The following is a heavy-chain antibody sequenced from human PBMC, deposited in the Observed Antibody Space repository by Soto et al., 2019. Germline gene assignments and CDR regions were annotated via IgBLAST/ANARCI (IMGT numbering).Heavy chain of an antibody. CDR2: ISYDGSNK. CDR3: AKEGSNSPYYYYYGMDV. V-gene: IGHV3-30*18. D-gene: IGHD4-4*01. Sequence: QVQLVESGGGVVQPGRSLRLSCAASGFTFSSYGMHWVRQAPGKGLEWVAVISYDGSNKYYADSVKGRFTISRDNSKNTLYLQMNSLRAEDTAVYYCAKEGSNSPYYYYYGMDVWGQRTTVTVSS. CDR1: GFTFSSYG. J-gene: IGHJ6*02.